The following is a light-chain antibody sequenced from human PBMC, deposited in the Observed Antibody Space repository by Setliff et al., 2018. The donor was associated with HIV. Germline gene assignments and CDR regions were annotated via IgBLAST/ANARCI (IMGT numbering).Light chain of an antibody. Sequence: QSALTQPASVSGSPGQSITISCTGSSSDIGLYNFVSWYQQHPGKAPKLIIYEVNNRPSGVSSRFSGSKSGNTASLTISGLQAEDEADYYCSSYTIETSYVFGTGTK. V-gene: IGLV2-14*01. J-gene: IGLJ1*01. CDR1: SSDIGLYNF. CDR2: EVN. CDR3: SSYTIETSYV.